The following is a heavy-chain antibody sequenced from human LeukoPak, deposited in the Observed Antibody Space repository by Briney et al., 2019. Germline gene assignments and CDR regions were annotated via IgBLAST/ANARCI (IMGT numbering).Heavy chain of an antibody. J-gene: IGHJ4*02. CDR2: IHTSGST. CDR3: AREDGFDY. CDR1: GGSITYY. V-gene: IGHV4-4*07. Sequence: PSETLSLTCTVSGGSITYYWSWIRQPAGKGLEWIGRIHTSGSTNYNPSLKSRVTMSVDTSKNQFSLKLSSVTAADTAVYYCAREDGFDYWGQGTLVTVSS.